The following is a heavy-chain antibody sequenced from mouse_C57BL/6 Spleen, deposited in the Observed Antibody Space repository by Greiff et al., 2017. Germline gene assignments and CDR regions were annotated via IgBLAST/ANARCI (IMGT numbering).Heavy chain of an antibody. Sequence: QVQLQQPGAELVRPGSSVKLSCTASGYTFTGYWMDWVKQRPGQGLEWIGNIYPSDSETHYTQKFKDKATLTVDKSSSTAYLQLSSLTSEDSAVYYCARATLYDYDSAWFAYWGQGTLVTVSA. V-gene: IGHV1-61*01. CDR3: ARATLYDYDSAWFAY. CDR1: GYTFTGYW. D-gene: IGHD2-4*01. J-gene: IGHJ3*01. CDR2: IYPSDSET.